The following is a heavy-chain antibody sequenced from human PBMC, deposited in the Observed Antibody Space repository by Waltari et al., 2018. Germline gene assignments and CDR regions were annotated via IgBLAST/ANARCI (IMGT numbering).Heavy chain of an antibody. CDR1: GFTFSSYW. Sequence: EVQLVESGGGLVQPRGSLRLSCAASGFTFSSYWMHWVRQAPGKGLVWVSRINSDGSSTSYADSVKGRFTISRDNAKNTLYLQMNSLRAEDTAVYYCAVASTPKYCSGGSCYFDYWGQGTLVTVSS. D-gene: IGHD2-15*01. J-gene: IGHJ4*02. CDR2: INSDGSST. CDR3: AVASTPKYCSGGSCYFDY. V-gene: IGHV3-74*01.